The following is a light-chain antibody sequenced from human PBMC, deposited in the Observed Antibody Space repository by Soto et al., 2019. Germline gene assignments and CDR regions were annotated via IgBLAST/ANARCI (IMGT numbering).Light chain of an antibody. J-gene: IGKJ1*01. CDR3: QQYASSPEWT. Sequence: EIVLTQSPGTLSLSLGERATLSCRASQSVSSSYLAWYQQKPGQAPRLLIYAASSRATGIPVRFSGSGSGTDFTLTISRLEPEDFAVYYCQQYASSPEWTFGQGTKVEIK. CDR2: AAS. CDR1: QSVSSSY. V-gene: IGKV3-20*01.